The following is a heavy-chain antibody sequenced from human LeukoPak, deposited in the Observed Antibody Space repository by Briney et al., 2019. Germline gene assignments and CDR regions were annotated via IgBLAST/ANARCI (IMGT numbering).Heavy chain of an antibody. CDR1: GFTFSSYG. J-gene: IGHJ4*02. CDR2: KWYDGSNK. V-gene: IGHV3-33*06. CDR3: AKLPYGSGSYYNGYVDY. Sequence: PGRSLRLSCAASGFTFSSYGMHWVRQAPGKGLEWVAVKWYDGSNKYYADSVKGRFTISRDNSKNTLYLQMNSLRAEDTAVYYCAKLPYGSGSYYNGYVDYWGQGTLVTVSS. D-gene: IGHD3-10*01.